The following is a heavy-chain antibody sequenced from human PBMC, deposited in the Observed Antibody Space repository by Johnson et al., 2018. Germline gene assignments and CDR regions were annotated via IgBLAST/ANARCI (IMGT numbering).Heavy chain of an antibody. V-gene: IGHV4-39*07. J-gene: IGHJ6*03. Sequence: QVQLQESGPGLVKPSETLSLTCTVSGGSISSSSYYWGWIRQPPGKGLEWIGSIYYSGSTYYNPSLKSRVTISVDTSKNQFSLKLSSVTAADTAVYYCARSSTVTAYYYYYYMDVWGKGTTVTVSS. CDR1: GGSISSSSYY. CDR3: ARSSTVTAYYYYYYMDV. CDR2: IYYSGST. D-gene: IGHD4-17*01.